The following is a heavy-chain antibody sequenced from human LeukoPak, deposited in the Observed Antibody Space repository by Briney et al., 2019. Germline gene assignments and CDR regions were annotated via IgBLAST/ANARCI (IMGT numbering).Heavy chain of an antibody. Sequence: PGGSLRLSCAASGFTFSNYGMNWVRQAPGTGLEWVSFTDTSGRYVYYGDSVKGRFTISRDNAKNLLFLQMNGLRAEDTALYYCARGRSITLLRGVAMSDGFDIWGQGAMVAVSS. CDR1: GFTFSNYG. CDR3: ARGRSITLLRGVAMSDGFDI. D-gene: IGHD3-10*01. J-gene: IGHJ3*02. CDR2: TDTSGRYV. V-gene: IGHV3-21*06.